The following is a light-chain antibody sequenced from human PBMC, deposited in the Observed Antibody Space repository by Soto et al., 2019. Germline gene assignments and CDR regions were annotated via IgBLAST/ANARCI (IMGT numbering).Light chain of an antibody. Sequence: IVLTQSPATLSLSPGERATLSCRASQSVISYLAWYQQKPGQAPRLLIYDASNRATGIPARFSGSGSGTAFTLTISSLEPEDFAVYYCQQRSNWPRYTFGQGTKLEIK. CDR3: QQRSNWPRYT. CDR2: DAS. J-gene: IGKJ2*01. CDR1: QSVISY. V-gene: IGKV3-11*01.